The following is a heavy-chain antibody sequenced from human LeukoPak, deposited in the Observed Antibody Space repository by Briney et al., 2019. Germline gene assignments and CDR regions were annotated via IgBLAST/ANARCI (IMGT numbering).Heavy chain of an antibody. D-gene: IGHD3-3*01. CDR3: AKREYNFWSGYFF. CDR2: INDSGGST. J-gene: IGHJ4*02. Sequence: GGSLRLTCAASGFTFSSYAMTWVRQAPGKGLEWDSSINDSGGSTYYADSVKGRFTISRDNSKNTLYLQMNSLRAEDTAVYYCAKREYNFWSGYFFWGQGTLVTVSS. CDR1: GFTFSSYA. V-gene: IGHV3-23*01.